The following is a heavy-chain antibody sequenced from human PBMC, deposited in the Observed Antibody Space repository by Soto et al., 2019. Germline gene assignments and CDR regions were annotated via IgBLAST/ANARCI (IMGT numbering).Heavy chain of an antibody. J-gene: IGHJ2*01. CDR1: GFVYSNYA. V-gene: IGHV3-33*01. CDR2: IWSDGTKK. D-gene: IGHD6-25*01. Sequence: VQLVESGGGVVQPGRSLRLSCAASGFVYSNYAMHWVRLSPGKGLEWVALIWSDGTKKYYMDSVKGRFIISRDNSLKTLHLQMDSLRAEAAAVYFCVRGIPSQYTSDWLYWYFALWGRGTQVTVSA. CDR3: VRGIPSQYTSDWLYWYFAL.